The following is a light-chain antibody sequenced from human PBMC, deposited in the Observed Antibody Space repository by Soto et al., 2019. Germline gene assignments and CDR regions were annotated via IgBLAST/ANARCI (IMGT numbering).Light chain of an antibody. Sequence: QSVLTQPASVSGSPGQRVTISCTGSSCNIGACYDVSWYQQHPGTAPKLLIYDDSNRPSGVAYRFSGSKSGSSASLAITGVQAEEEEDYYCWSSDASRSTYVFGTGTKVTVL. J-gene: IGLJ1*01. CDR1: SCNIGACYD. CDR3: WSSDASRSTYV. CDR2: DDS. V-gene: IGLV1-40*01.